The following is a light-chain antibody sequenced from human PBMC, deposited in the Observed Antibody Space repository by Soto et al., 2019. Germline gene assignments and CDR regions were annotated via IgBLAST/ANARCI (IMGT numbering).Light chain of an antibody. CDR3: QQRSDWPRT. CDR1: QSVSSY. J-gene: IGKJ1*01. CDR2: DAS. Sequence: DIVLTQSPATLSLSPGERATLSCGASQSVSSYLAWYQQKPGQAPRLLIYDASNRATGIPARFSGSGSGTDFTLTISSLEPEDFAVYYCQQRSDWPRTFGQGTKVDI. V-gene: IGKV3-11*01.